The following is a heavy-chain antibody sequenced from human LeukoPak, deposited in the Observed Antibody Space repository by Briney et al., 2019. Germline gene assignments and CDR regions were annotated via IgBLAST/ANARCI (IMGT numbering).Heavy chain of an antibody. J-gene: IGHJ3*02. CDR2: ISWNSGSI. V-gene: IGHV3-9*03. CDR3: AKAAAGTEAFDI. CDR1: GFTFDDYA. D-gene: IGHD6-13*01. Sequence: GGSLRLSCAASGFTFDDYAMHWVRQAPGKGLEWVSGISWNSGSIGYADSVKGRFTISRDNAKNSLYLQMNSLRAEDMALYYCAKAAAGTEAFDIWGQGTMVTVSS.